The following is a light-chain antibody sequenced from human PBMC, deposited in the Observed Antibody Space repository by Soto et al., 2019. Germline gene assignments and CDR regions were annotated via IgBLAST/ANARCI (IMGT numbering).Light chain of an antibody. J-gene: IGKJ5*01. CDR2: GAS. V-gene: IGKV3-20*01. CDR1: QSVSSSS. Sequence: EVVLTQSPCTLSLSPGERATLSCRASQSVSSSSLAWYQQKPGQAPRLLIYGASSRATGIPDRFSGSGSGTDFTLTISRLEPEDFAVYYCQQYGSSLITFGLGTRLEIK. CDR3: QQYGSSLIT.